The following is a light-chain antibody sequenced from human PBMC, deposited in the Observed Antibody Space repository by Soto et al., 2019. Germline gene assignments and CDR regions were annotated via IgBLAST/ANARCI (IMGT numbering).Light chain of an antibody. J-gene: IGKJ3*01. CDR2: WAS. CDR3: QQYFYTPFT. V-gene: IGKV4-1*01. CDR1: QTVFYSSNNKNY. Sequence: DVVMTQSPDSLAVALGERATINCKSSQTVFYSSNNKNYLAWYQQKPGQPPKLLIYWASTRESGVPDRFSGSGSGTDFTLTIGSLRAEDVAVSYCQQYFYTPFTFGPGTKVDI.